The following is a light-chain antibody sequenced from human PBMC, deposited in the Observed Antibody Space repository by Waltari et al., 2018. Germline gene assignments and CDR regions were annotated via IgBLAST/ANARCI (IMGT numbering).Light chain of an antibody. CDR3: QQCYSLPLT. V-gene: IGKV4-1*01. CDR1: QSVLHSSNNKNY. J-gene: IGKJ4*01. CDR2: WAS. Sequence: DILMTHSPDSLAVSLGQRATINCNSSQSVLHSSNNKNYLAWYQQKPGQPPKLLIYWASTRESGVPDRFSGSGSGTDFTLTISSLQAEDVAVYYCQQCYSLPLTFGGGTKVDIK.